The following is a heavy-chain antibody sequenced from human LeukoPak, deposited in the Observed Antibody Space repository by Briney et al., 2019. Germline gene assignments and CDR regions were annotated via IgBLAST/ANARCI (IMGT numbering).Heavy chain of an antibody. J-gene: IGHJ4*02. CDR1: GFTFSSYG. CDR3: AKDGMITFGGVITVYYFDY. Sequence: GGSLRLSCAASGFTFSSYGMHWVHQAPGKGLEWVAVISYDGSNKYYTDSVKGRFTISRDNSKNTLYLQMNSLRAEDTAVYYCAKDGMITFGGVITVYYFDYWGQGTLVTVSS. CDR2: ISYDGSNK. D-gene: IGHD3-16*02. V-gene: IGHV3-30*18.